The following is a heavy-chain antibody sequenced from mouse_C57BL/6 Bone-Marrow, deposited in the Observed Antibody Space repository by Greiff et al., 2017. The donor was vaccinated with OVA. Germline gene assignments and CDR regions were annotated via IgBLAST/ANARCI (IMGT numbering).Heavy chain of an antibody. V-gene: IGHV1-50*01. J-gene: IGHJ3*01. CDR2: IDPSDSYT. CDR3: ASAVFAY. CDR1: GYTFTSYW. Sequence: VQLQQPGAELVKPGASVKLSCKASGYTFTSYWMQWVKQRPGQGLEWIGEIDPSDSYTNYNQKFKGKATLTVDTSSSTAYMQLNILTSEDSAVYYCASAVFAYRGQGTLVTVSA.